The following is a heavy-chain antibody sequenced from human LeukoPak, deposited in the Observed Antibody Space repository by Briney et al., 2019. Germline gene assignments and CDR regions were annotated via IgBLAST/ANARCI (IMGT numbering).Heavy chain of an antibody. CDR1: GYTFSHYS. D-gene: IGHD3-16*02. Sequence: GGSLRLSCAASGYTFSHYSVNWVRQAPGKGLEWVSAISSTSDYIYYADSVKGRFTISRDNTKSSLYLQMNSLRAEDTAVYYCVSGNDPDSTWENYRLDAFDIWGQGTTVIVSS. CDR3: VSGNDPDSTWENYRLDAFDI. CDR2: ISSTSDYI. J-gene: IGHJ3*02. V-gene: IGHV3-21*01.